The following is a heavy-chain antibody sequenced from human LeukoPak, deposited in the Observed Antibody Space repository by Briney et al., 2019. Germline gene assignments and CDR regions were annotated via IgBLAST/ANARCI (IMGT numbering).Heavy chain of an antibody. Sequence: SETLSLTCAVYGGSFSGYYWSWIRQPPGKGLEWIGEINHSGSTNYNLSLKSRVTISVDTSKNQFSLKLSSVTAADTAVYYCARSPRGVATIPKVYFDLWGRGTLVTVSS. D-gene: IGHD5-12*01. J-gene: IGHJ2*01. CDR1: GGSFSGYY. CDR2: INHSGST. CDR3: ARSPRGVATIPKVYFDL. V-gene: IGHV4-34*01.